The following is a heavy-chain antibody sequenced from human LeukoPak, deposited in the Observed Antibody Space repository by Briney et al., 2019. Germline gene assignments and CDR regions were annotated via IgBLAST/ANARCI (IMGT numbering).Heavy chain of an antibody. CDR1: SGSISSYY. V-gene: IGHV4-4*07. J-gene: IGHJ4*02. CDR3: AREFSYGSNGRGFDY. D-gene: IGHD4-23*01. CDR2: ILTSGST. Sequence: SETLSLTCTVSSGSISSYYWSWIRQPAGKGLEWIGRILTSGSTNYSPSLQSRVTMSVDTSKNQFSLKLNSMTAADTAVYYCAREFSYGSNGRGFDYWGQGTLVTVSS.